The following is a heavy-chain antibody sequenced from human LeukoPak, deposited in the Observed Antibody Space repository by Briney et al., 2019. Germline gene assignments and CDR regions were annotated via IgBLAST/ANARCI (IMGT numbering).Heavy chain of an antibody. CDR2: INHSGST. D-gene: IGHD6-13*01. Sequence: PSETLSLTCALYGGSFSGYYWSWIRQPPGKGLKWIGEINHSGSTNYNPSLKSRVTISVDTSNNLFSLKLSSVTATVTAVYYCARGPSIAAAGTRGYYFDYWGQGTLVTVSS. J-gene: IGHJ4*02. CDR3: ARGPSIAAAGTRGYYFDY. CDR1: GGSFSGYY. V-gene: IGHV4-34*01.